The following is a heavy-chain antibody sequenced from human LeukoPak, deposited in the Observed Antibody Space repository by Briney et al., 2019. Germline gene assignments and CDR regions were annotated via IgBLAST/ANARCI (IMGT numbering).Heavy chain of an antibody. CDR1: GDSINIYY. J-gene: IGHJ4*02. V-gene: IGHV4-59*01. Sequence: SETLSLTCTVSGDSINIYYWRWIRQPPGKGLECIGHIHNSGSTYYNPSLKSRVTLSLDTSKNQFSLKLSSVTAADTAKYYCARVRGFTTPPYLTFDYWGQGTLATVSS. CDR2: IHNSGST. D-gene: IGHD2/OR15-2a*01. CDR3: ARVRGFTTPPYLTFDY.